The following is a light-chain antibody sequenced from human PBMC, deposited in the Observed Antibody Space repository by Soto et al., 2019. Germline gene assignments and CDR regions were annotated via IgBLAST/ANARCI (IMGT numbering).Light chain of an antibody. Sequence: QSALTQPPSASGSPGQSVTISCTGTSSDVGGYNYVSWYQQHPGKAPKLMIYEVNKRPSGVPDPFSGSKSGNTASLTASGLQAEDAADYYCNSYAGSNNVVFGGGTKLTVL. V-gene: IGLV2-8*01. CDR1: SSDVGGYNY. CDR3: NSYAGSNNVV. J-gene: IGLJ2*01. CDR2: EVN.